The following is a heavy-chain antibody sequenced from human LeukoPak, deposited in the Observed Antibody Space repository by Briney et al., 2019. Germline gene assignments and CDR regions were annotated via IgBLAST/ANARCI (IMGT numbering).Heavy chain of an antibody. D-gene: IGHD4-17*01. J-gene: IGHJ4*02. CDR1: GGSISSYY. CDR3: ARETLTVTTSY. Sequence: SETLSLTCTVSGGSISSYYWSWIRQPPGKGLEWIGYIYYSGSTYYNPSLKSRVTISVDTPKNQFSLKLSSVTAADTAVYYCARETLTVTTSYWGQGTLVTVSS. V-gene: IGHV4-30-4*08. CDR2: IYYSGST.